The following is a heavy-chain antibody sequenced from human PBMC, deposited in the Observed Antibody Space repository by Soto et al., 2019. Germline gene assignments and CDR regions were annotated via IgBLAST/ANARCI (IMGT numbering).Heavy chain of an antibody. D-gene: IGHD2-8*01. J-gene: IGHJ3*02. CDR2: IHPGDSDT. CDR1: GYSFTSYW. V-gene: IGHV5-51*01. CDR3: ARPDRAPDGANALDI. Sequence: PGESLKISCKGSGYSFTSYWIGWVRQMPGKGLEWMGIIHPGDSDTRYSPSFQGQVTISADKSISTAYLQWSSLKASDTAMYYCARPDRAPDGANALDIWGQGTMVTVSS.